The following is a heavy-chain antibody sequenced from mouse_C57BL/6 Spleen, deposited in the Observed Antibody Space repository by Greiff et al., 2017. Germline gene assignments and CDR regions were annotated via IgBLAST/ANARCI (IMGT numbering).Heavy chain of an antibody. CDR3: ARDITTVVARAMDY. Sequence: VKLVESGAELVKPGASVKISCKASGYAFSSYWMNWVKQRPGKGLEWIGQIYPGDGDTNYNGKFKGKATLTADKSSSTAYMQLSSLTSEDSAVYFCARDITTVVARAMDYWGQGTSVTVSS. J-gene: IGHJ4*01. CDR1: GYAFSSYW. CDR2: IYPGDGDT. D-gene: IGHD1-1*01. V-gene: IGHV1-80*01.